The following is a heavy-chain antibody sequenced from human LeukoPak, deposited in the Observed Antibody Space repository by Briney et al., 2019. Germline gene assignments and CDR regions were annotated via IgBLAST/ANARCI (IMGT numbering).Heavy chain of an antibody. CDR3: ARLRWERGALDY. D-gene: IGHD1-26*01. Sequence: GASVKVSCTAAGYTFTGYFMDWGRQAPGQGLEWMGEINPNNGDTKFAQKFEGRVTMTRDTSITTAYMELSSLKSDDTAVYYCARLRWERGALDYWGQGTPVTVSS. J-gene: IGHJ4*02. CDR1: GYTFTGYF. V-gene: IGHV1-2*02. CDR2: INPNNGDT.